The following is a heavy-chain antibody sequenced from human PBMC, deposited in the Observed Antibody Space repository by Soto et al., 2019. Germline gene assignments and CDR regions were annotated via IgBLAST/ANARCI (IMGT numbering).Heavy chain of an antibody. CDR3: AKDYRGFTSGSIIHAFDI. V-gene: IGHV3-7*03. D-gene: IGHD3-16*01. Sequence: PGGSLRLSCAASKFTFNSCSLRQAPGKGLEWVANRKEDGNKNSSVDPVKGRFTISRDNAKNSLYLQMNSLRAEDTAVYYCAKDYRGFTSGSIIHAFDIWGQGTMVTVSS. J-gene: IGHJ3*02. CDR2: RKEDGNKN. CDR1: KFTFNSCS.